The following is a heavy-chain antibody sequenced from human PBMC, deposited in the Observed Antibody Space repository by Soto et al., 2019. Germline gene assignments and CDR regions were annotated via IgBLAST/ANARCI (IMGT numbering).Heavy chain of an antibody. V-gene: IGHV4-30-2*01. J-gene: IGHJ4*02. CDR3: ARASTTVTTLDY. D-gene: IGHD4-17*01. Sequence: SETLSLTCAVSGGSISSGGYSWSWIRQPPGKGLEWIGYIYHSGSTYYNPSLKSRVTISVDRSKNQSSLKLSSVTAADTAVYYCARASTTVTTLDYWGQGTLVTVS. CDR2: IYHSGST. CDR1: GGSISSGGYS.